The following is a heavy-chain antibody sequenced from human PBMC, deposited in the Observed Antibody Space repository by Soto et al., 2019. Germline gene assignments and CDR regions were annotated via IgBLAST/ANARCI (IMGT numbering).Heavy chain of an antibody. V-gene: IGHV3-23*01. CDR1: GFTFTNYA. CDR3: ARHSS. Sequence: GGSLRLSCAASGFTFTNYAMSWVRQAPGKGPEWVSAVTPTGGTAYYADSVKGRFTTSRDNSKNTLYLQMNSLRVDDTAVYYCARHSSWGQGTLVTVSS. J-gene: IGHJ5*02. CDR2: VTPTGGTA. D-gene: IGHD2-21*01.